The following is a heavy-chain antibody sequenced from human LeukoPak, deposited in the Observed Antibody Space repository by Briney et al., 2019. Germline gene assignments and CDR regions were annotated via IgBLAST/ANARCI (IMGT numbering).Heavy chain of an antibody. D-gene: IGHD3-10*01. CDR2: ISYSGTT. Sequence: SETLSLSCTVSGVSFSSHFWSWVRQPPGKGLEWIAYISYSGTTNYSPSLKSRATISVDTSRHQFSLNLTSVTAADTAVYYCARWRDRRSGRGFDYWGQGTLVTVSS. J-gene: IGHJ4*02. CDR3: ARWRDRRSGRGFDY. CDR1: GVSFSSHF. V-gene: IGHV4-59*11.